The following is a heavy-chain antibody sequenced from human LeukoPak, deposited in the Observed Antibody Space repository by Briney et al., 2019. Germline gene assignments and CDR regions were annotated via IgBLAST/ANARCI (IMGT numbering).Heavy chain of an antibody. J-gene: IGHJ3*02. CDR3: ARVGYYDSSGYYYAFDI. V-gene: IGHV4-59*01. CDR1: GGSISSYY. CDR2: IYYSGST. D-gene: IGHD3-22*01. Sequence: SETLSLTCTVSGGSISSYYWSWIRQPPGKGLEWIGYIYYSGSTNYNPSLKSRVTISVDTSKNQFSLKLSSVTAADTAVYYCARVGYYDSSGYYYAFDIWGQGTMVTVSS.